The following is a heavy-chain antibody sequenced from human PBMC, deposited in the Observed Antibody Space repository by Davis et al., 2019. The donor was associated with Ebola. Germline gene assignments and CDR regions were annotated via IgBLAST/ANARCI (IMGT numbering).Heavy chain of an antibody. Sequence: SETLSLTCTVSGGSISSSSYYWGWIRQAPGKGPEWISGFSGYYEESFYADSVKGRFTISRDKSKNRVYLQMDNLRADDTAVYYCAKRTKNGYNSPIDHWGQGTLVTVSS. V-gene: IGHV4-39*01. J-gene: IGHJ4*02. D-gene: IGHD5-24*01. CDR3: AKRTKNGYNSPIDH. CDR1: GGSISSSSYY. CDR2: FSGYYEES.